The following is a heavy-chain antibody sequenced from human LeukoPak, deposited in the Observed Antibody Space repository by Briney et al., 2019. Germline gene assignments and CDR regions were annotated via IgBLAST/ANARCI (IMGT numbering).Heavy chain of an antibody. V-gene: IGHV3-30*02. CDR2: IRYDGSNK. CDR3: APDYDFWSMKFDP. J-gene: IGHJ5*02. CDR1: GFTFSSYG. Sequence: PGGSLRLSCAASGFTFSSYGMHWVRQAPGKGLEWMAFIRYDGSNKYYADSVKGRFTISRDNSKNTLYLQMNSLRAEDTAVYYCAPDYDFWSMKFDPWGQGTLVTVSS. D-gene: IGHD3-3*01.